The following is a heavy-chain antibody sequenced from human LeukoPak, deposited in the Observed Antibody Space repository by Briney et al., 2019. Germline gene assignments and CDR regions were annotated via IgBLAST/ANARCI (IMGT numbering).Heavy chain of an antibody. J-gene: IGHJ4*02. CDR3: ARLRDLYNIFDY. V-gene: IGHV4-59*12. CDR2: IYYSGST. D-gene: IGHD1-1*01. Sequence: SETLSLTCTVSGGSISNSYWSWIRQPPGRGLEWIGYIYYSGSTNYNPSLKSRVSISVDTSKNQFSLKLSSVTAADTAIYYCARLRDLYNIFDYWGQGTLVTVSS. CDR1: GGSISNSY.